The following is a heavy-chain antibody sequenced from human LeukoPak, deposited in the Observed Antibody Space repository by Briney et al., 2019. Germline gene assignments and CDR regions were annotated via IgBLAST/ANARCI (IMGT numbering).Heavy chain of an antibody. CDR2: ICGSGGST. J-gene: IGHJ4*02. Sequence: GXXLRLSCAASGFTFSSYAMSWVRQAPGKGLEWVSAICGSGGSTYYADSVKGRFTISRDNSKNTLYLQMNSLRSEDTAVYYCAKDGIAARLADYWGQGTLVTVSS. V-gene: IGHV3-23*01. CDR1: GFTFSSYA. D-gene: IGHD6-6*01. CDR3: AKDGIAARLADY.